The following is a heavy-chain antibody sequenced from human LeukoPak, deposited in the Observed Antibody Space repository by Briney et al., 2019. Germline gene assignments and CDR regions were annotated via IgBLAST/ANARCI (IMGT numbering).Heavy chain of an antibody. CDR1: GGSFSGYY. D-gene: IGHD3-9*01. CDR3: QAEDGIRDFDWFKGFDY. Sequence: PSETLSLTCAGYGGSFSGYYWSWIRQPPGKGLEWIGEINHSGSTNYNPSLKSRVAISVDTSKNQFSLKLSSVTAADTAVFFFQAEDGIRDFDWFKGFDYWGQGTLVTVSS. CDR2: INHSGST. J-gene: IGHJ4*02. V-gene: IGHV4-34*01.